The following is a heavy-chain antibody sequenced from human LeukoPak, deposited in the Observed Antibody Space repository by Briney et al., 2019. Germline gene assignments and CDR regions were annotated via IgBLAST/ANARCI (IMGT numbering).Heavy chain of an antibody. J-gene: IGHJ3*02. CDR1: GFTFSGYG. CDR2: ISGRDGST. Sequence: GGSLRLSCAASGFTFSGYGMHWVRQAPGKRLEWVSAISGRDGSTYYADSVEGRLTISRDNSKNTLYLQMNSLRAEDTAVYYCARGVRVSFDIWGQGTMVTVSS. D-gene: IGHD6-13*01. CDR3: ARGVRVSFDI. V-gene: IGHV3-23*01.